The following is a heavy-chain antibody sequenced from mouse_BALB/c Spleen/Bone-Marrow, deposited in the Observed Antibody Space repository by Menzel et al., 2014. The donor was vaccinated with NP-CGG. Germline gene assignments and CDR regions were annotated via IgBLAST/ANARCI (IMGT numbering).Heavy chain of an antibody. CDR1: GFTFSSFG. D-gene: IGHD1-1*01. V-gene: IGHV5-17*02. Sequence: EVKLVESGGGLVQPGGPRKLSCAASGFTFSSFGMHWVRQAPEKGLEWVAYIRSASSTIYFADTVKGRFTTSRDNLTNTLFLQITNLRSEDTDMYDCAREATVVAKDFFDYWGQGTTLTVSS. CDR3: AREATVVAKDFFDY. CDR2: IRSASSTI. J-gene: IGHJ2*01.